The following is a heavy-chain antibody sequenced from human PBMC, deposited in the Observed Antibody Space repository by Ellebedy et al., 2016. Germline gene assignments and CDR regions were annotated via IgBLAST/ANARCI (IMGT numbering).Heavy chain of an antibody. Sequence: GGSLRLXXEVSGFTFSNYAIAWVRQAPGRGLEWVSLSNPRTHVTYYADSVKGLFTLSRDESKNTLYLQMHSLRVEDTAVYYCARLAGSGDFYHGLDVWGEGTTVTVSS. CDR2: SNPRTHVT. J-gene: IGHJ6*04. V-gene: IGHV3-23*01. CDR1: GFTFSNYA. CDR3: ARLAGSGDFYHGLDV. D-gene: IGHD2-15*01.